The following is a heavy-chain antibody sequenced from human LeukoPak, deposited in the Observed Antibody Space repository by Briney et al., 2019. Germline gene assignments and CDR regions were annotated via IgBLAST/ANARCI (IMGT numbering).Heavy chain of an antibody. J-gene: IGHJ4*02. CDR3: ASAATMIVVVLY. CDR1: GFTFSSYA. V-gene: IGHV3-30-3*01. Sequence: GGSLSLSCAASGFTFSSYAMHWVRQAPGKGLEWVAVISYDGSNKYYADSVKGRFTISRDNSKNTLYLQMNSLRAEDTAVYYCASAATMIVVVLYWGQGTLVTVSS. D-gene: IGHD3-22*01. CDR2: ISYDGSNK.